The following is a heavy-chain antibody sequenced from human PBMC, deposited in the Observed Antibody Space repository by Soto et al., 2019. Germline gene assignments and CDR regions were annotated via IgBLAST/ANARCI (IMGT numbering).Heavy chain of an antibody. D-gene: IGHD1-26*01. CDR2: ISGSGGST. V-gene: IGHV3-23*01. Sequence: PGGSLRLSCAPSGFTFSNAAMTWVRQAPGKGLEWFSTISGSGGSTYYADSVKGRFSISRDNSKNTLYLQMSSLRADDTALYYCAKDISGNYYDFDYWGQGTLVTVSS. CDR1: GFTFSNAA. J-gene: IGHJ4*02. CDR3: AKDISGNYYDFDY.